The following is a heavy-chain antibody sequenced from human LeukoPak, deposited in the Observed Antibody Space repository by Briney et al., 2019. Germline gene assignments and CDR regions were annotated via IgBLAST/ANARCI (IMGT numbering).Heavy chain of an antibody. V-gene: IGHV4-34*01. CDR3: ARMGSNSGRDWFDP. CDR1: GGSFSGYY. D-gene: IGHD3-10*01. J-gene: IGHJ5*02. CDR2: INHSGST. Sequence: PSETLSLTCAVYGGSFSGYYWSWIRQPPGKGLEWIGEINHSGSTNYNPSLKSRVTISVDTSKNQFSLKLSSVTAADTAVYYCARMGSNSGRDWFDPWGQGTLVIVSS.